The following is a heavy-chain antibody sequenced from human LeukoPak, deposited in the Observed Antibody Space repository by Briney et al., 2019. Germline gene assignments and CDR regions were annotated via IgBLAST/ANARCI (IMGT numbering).Heavy chain of an antibody. J-gene: IGHJ4*02. V-gene: IGHV4-34*01. CDR1: GGSFSGYY. CDR2: INDSGST. D-gene: IGHD6-6*01. Sequence: PSETLSLTCAVYGGSFSGYYWSWIRQPPGKGLEWIGEINDSGSTNYNPSLKSRVTISVDTSKNQFSLKLSSVTAAVTAVYYCARGPRLSSSSSKRGYYFDYWGQGTLVTVSS. CDR3: ARGPRLSSSSSKRGYYFDY.